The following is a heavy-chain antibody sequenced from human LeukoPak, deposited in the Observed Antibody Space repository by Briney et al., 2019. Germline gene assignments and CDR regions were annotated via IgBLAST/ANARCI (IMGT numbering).Heavy chain of an antibody. J-gene: IGHJ4*02. D-gene: IGHD3-16*01. Sequence: GGSLRLSCAASGFTFSSYAMSWVRQAPGKGLEWVSAISGSGSTTYYADSVNGRFTISRDNSKNTLYLQMDSLRAEDTALYYCAKDRDYDPNSFPDYWGQGTLVTVSS. CDR1: GFTFSSYA. CDR2: ISGSGSTT. V-gene: IGHV3-23*01. CDR3: AKDRDYDPNSFPDY.